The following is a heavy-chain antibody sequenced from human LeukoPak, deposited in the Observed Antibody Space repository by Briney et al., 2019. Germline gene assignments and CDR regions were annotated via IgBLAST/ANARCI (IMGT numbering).Heavy chain of an antibody. CDR3: ASRAGTWAFDI. CDR2: IFYSGST. Sequence: SETLSLTCTVSSGSISTSNYYWGWVRQPPGKALEWIGNIFYSGSTYYSPSLKSRVTISVDTSKNQFSLKLSSVTAADTAVYYCASRAGTWAFDIWGQGTMVTVSS. V-gene: IGHV4-39*07. D-gene: IGHD6-19*01. J-gene: IGHJ3*02. CDR1: SGSISTSNYY.